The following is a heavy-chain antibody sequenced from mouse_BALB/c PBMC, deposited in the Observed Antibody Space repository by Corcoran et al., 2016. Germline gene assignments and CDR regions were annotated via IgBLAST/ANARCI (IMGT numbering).Heavy chain of an antibody. V-gene: IGHV1S136*01. J-gene: IGHJ3*01. CDR2: INPYNDGT. CDR3: ARNDGSSQAWLAY. CDR1: GYTFTSYV. Sequence: EVQLQQSGPELVKPGASVKMSCKASGYTFTSYVMHWVKQKPGQGLEWIGYINPYNDGTKYNEKFKGKATLTSDKSSSTAYMELSSLTSEDSAVYYCARNDGSSQAWLAYWGQGTLVTVSA. D-gene: IGHD1-1*01.